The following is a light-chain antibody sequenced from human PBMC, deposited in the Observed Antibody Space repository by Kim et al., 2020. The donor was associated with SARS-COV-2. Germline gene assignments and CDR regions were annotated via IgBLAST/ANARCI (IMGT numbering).Light chain of an antibody. CDR1: QSFSDW. V-gene: IGKV1-5*01. CDR3: HHLGT. Sequence: DLQVTQSPSTLSASVGDRVTITCRASQSFSDWLAWYQQKPGKAPKLLIYHASTLQGGVPSRFSGSGSGTEFTLTINGLQPDDFGTYYCHHLGTFGLGTKVDIK. CDR2: HAS. J-gene: IGKJ1*01.